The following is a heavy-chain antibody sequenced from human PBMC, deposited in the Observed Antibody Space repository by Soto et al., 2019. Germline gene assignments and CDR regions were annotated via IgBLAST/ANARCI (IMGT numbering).Heavy chain of an antibody. CDR3: ARDGYSYGGDY. D-gene: IGHD5-18*01. CDR1: GFTFSSYE. CDR2: ISSSGSTI. V-gene: IGHV3-48*03. J-gene: IGHJ4*02. Sequence: PGGSLRLSCAASGFTFSSYEMNWVRQAPGKGLEWVSYISSSGSTIYYADSVKGRFTISRDNAKNSLYLQMNSLRAEGTAVYYCARDGYSYGGDYWGQGTLVTVSS.